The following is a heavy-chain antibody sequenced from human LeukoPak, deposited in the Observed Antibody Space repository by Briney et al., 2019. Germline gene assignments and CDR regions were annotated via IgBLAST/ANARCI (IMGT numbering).Heavy chain of an antibody. D-gene: IGHD6-6*01. CDR2: IAPNNGGT. CDR1: GYTFTGSY. J-gene: IGHJ4*02. V-gene: IGHV1-2*02. Sequence: ASVKVSCKASGYTFTGSYMHWVRQAPGQGLEWMGWIAPNNGGTNYAQKFQGRVTMTRDTSISTAYMELSRLRSDDTAVYNCAREYSSSSGRLYDYWGQGTLVTVSS. CDR3: AREYSSSSGRLYDY.